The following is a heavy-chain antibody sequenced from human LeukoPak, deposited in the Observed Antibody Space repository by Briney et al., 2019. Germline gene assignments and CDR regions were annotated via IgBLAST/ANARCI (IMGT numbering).Heavy chain of an antibody. Sequence: SETLSLTCTVSGYSISSGYYWGWIRQPPGKGLEWIGSIYHSGSTYYNPSLKSRVTISVDTSKNQFSLKLSSVTAADTAVYYCARDKGVGALDYWGQGTLVTVSS. D-gene: IGHD1-26*01. J-gene: IGHJ4*02. V-gene: IGHV4-38-2*02. CDR3: ARDKGVGALDY. CDR1: GYSISSGYY. CDR2: IYHSGST.